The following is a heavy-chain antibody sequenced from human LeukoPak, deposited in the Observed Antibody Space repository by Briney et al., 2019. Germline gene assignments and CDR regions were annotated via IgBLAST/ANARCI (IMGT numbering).Heavy chain of an antibody. CDR3: ARAVAGNPYDAFDI. D-gene: IGHD6-19*01. CDR2: SYYSGST. J-gene: IGHJ3*02. V-gene: IGHV4-59*01. Sequence: SETLSLTCTVSGGSISSYYWSWIRQPPGKGLEWIGYSYYSGSTNYSPSLKSRVTISVDTSKNQFSLKLSSVTAADTAVYYCARAVAGNPYDAFDIWGQGTMVTVSS. CDR1: GGSISSYY.